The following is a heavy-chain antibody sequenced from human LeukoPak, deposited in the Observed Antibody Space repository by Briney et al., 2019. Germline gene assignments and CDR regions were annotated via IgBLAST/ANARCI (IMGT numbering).Heavy chain of an antibody. Sequence: PGGSLRLSCAASGFTVSSNYMSWVRQAPGKGLEWVSVIYSGGSTNYADSVKGRFTISRDNSKNTLYLQMNSLRAEDTAVYYCARDIVEMATIGEIWGQGTLVTVSS. CDR1: GFTVSSNY. J-gene: IGHJ4*02. D-gene: IGHD5-24*01. CDR3: ARDIVEMATIGEI. V-gene: IGHV3-53*01. CDR2: IYSGGST.